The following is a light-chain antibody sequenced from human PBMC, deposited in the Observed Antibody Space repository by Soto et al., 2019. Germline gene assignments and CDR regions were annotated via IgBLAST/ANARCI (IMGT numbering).Light chain of an antibody. Sequence: LTQSPATLSVSPGESATLSCMASQSVSSNLAWYQQKPGQAPRLLISDASNRAAGIPARFSGSGSGTDFTLTISSLEPEDFAIYYCQQRQYWPQITFGQGTRLEIK. J-gene: IGKJ5*01. CDR3: QQRQYWPQIT. CDR2: DAS. CDR1: QSVSSN. V-gene: IGKV3-11*01.